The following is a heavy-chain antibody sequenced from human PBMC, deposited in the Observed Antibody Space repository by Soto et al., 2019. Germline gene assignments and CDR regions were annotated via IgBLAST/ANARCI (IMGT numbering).Heavy chain of an antibody. V-gene: IGHV1-18*01. Sequence: ASVKVSCKASGYTFTSYGISWVRQAPGQGLEWMGWISAYNGKTNYAQKLQGRVAMTTDTSTSTAYMELRSLRSDDTAVYYCARSIAAAVDFDYWGKGTLVTVSS. D-gene: IGHD6-13*01. J-gene: IGHJ4*02. CDR2: ISAYNGKT. CDR1: GYTFTSYG. CDR3: ARSIAAAVDFDY.